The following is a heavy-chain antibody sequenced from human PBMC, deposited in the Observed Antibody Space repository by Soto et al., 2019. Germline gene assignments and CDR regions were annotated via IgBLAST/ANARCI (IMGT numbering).Heavy chain of an antibody. CDR1: GFTFSSYS. Sequence: EVQLVESGGGLVQPGGSLRLSCAASGFTFSSYSMNWVRQAPGKGLEWVSYISSSSSTIYYADSVKGRFTISRDNAKNSLDLQMSSLRAEDTAVYYCARDLNYGLFDYWGQGPLVTVSS. J-gene: IGHJ4*02. V-gene: IGHV3-48*01. CDR2: ISSSSSTI. D-gene: IGHD4-17*01. CDR3: ARDLNYGLFDY.